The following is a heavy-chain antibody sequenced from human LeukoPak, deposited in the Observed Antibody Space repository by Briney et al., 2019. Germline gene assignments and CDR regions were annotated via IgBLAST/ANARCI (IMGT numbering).Heavy chain of an antibody. CDR2: IYYSGST. D-gene: IGHD6-6*01. CDR3: ARQLGSVVVANLLYYYGMDV. CDR1: GGSISSSSYY. J-gene: IGHJ6*02. V-gene: IGHV4-39*01. Sequence: SSETLSLTCTVSGGSISSSSYYWGWIRQPPGTGLEWIGSIYYSGSTYYNPSLKSRVTISVDTSKNQFSLKLSSVTAADTAVYYCARQLGSVVVANLLYYYGMDVWGQGTTVTVSS.